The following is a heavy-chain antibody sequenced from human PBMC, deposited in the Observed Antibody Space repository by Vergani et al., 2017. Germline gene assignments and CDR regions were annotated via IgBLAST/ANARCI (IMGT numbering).Heavy chain of an antibody. CDR3: AKFPEYYYDSSGYAI. J-gene: IGHJ3*02. Sequence: EVQLLESGGGLVQPGGSLRLSCATSGFTFSSYAMSWVRQAPGKGLEWVSAICGSGGSTYYADSVKGRFTISRDNSKNTLYLQMNSLRAEDTAVYYCAKFPEYYYDSSGYAIWGQGTMVTVSS. V-gene: IGHV3-23*01. D-gene: IGHD3-22*01. CDR2: ICGSGGST. CDR1: GFTFSSYA.